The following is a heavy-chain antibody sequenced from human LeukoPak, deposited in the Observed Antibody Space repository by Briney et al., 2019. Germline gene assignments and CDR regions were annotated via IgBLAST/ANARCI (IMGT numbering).Heavy chain of an antibody. CDR1: GFTFSSYS. Sequence: GGSLRLSCAASGFTFSSYSMNWVRQAPGKGLEWVSSISSSSSYIYYADLVKGRFTISRDNAKNSLYLQMNSLRAEDTAVYYCAGEGPQVVPADYWGQGTLVTVSS. CDR2: ISSSSSYI. J-gene: IGHJ4*02. D-gene: IGHD2-2*01. CDR3: AGEGPQVVPADY. V-gene: IGHV3-21*01.